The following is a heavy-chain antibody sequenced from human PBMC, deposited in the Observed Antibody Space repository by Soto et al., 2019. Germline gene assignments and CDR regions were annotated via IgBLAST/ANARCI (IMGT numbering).Heavy chain of an antibody. Sequence: QVQVVESGGGVVQPGRSLRLSCAASGFTFSSFGMHWVRQAPGKGLEWVSLIWYDGSKKSYGESVKGLFTISRDNSRNTVYLQMNSLRADHTAVYYCARDASYYSLWSGYYPSRNGMDVWGQGTTVTVSS. CDR2: IWYDGSKK. CDR1: GFTFSSFG. J-gene: IGHJ6*02. V-gene: IGHV3-33*01. D-gene: IGHD3-3*01. CDR3: ARDASYYSLWSGYYPSRNGMDV.